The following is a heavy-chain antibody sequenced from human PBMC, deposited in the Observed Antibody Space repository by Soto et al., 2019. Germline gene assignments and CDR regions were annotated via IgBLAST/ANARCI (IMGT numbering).Heavy chain of an antibody. CDR3: ARIAAAGTWNFDYYYYMDV. D-gene: IGHD6-13*01. CDR2: IWYDGSNK. V-gene: IGHV3-33*01. Sequence: GGSLRLSCAASGFTFSSYGMHWVRQAPGKGLEWVAVIWYDGSNKYYADSVKGRFTISRDNSKNTLYLQMNSLRAEDTAVYYCARIAAAGTWNFDYYYYMDVWGKGTTVTVSS. J-gene: IGHJ6*03. CDR1: GFTFSSYG.